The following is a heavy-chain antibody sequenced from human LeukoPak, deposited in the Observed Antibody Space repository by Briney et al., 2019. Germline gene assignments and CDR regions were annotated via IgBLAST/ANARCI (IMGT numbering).Heavy chain of an antibody. CDR1: GFTFSSYG. CDR3: AKVASIAAAGEFGS. Sequence: GGSLRLSCAASGFTFSSYGMLWVRQAPGKGLEWVAFIRYDGSGKYYGDSVKGRFTTSRDISKNTLHLQMNSLRAEDTAVYYCAKVASIAAAGEFGSWGQGTLVTVSS. CDR2: IRYDGSGK. V-gene: IGHV3-30*02. D-gene: IGHD6-13*01. J-gene: IGHJ4*02.